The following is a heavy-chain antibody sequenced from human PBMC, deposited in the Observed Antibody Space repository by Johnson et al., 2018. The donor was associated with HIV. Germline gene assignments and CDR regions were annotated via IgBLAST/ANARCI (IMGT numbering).Heavy chain of an antibody. CDR1: GFTFDDYD. CDR3: ARANDYYDLSGYLTRPRAFDM. V-gene: IGHV3-20*04. Sequence: VQLVESGGGVARPGGSLRLSCAASGFTFDDYDMTWVRQAPGKGLEWVSGINWNGGSIGYAESVKGRFTISRDNAKNSLYLEMNSLRAEDTALYYCARANDYYDLSGYLTRPRAFDMWGQGTMVTVSS. CDR2: INWNGGSI. J-gene: IGHJ3*02. D-gene: IGHD3-22*01.